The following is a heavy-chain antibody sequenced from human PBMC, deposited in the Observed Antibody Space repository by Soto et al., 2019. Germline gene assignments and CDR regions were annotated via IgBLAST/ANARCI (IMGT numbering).Heavy chain of an antibody. D-gene: IGHD2-2*01. J-gene: IGHJ6*02. CDR1: GGTFGSYA. CDR3: ARSQGSSASLEIYYYYYYGMDV. V-gene: IGHV1-69*01. CDR2: SIPIPGTA. Sequence: QVQLVQSGAEVKKPGSSVKVSCKASGGTFGSYAISWVRQAPGQGLEWMGGSIPIPGTANYAQKFQGRVTIDADESTSTAYMELSSLRSEDTAVYYCARSQGSSASLEIYYYYYYGMDVWGQGTMVTVSS.